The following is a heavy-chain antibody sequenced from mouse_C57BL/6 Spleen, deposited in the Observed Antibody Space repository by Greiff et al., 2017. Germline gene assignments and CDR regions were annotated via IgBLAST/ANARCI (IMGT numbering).Heavy chain of an antibody. CDR2: INPNYGTT. CDR3: SGREAYDGYSYAEGY. D-gene: IGHD2-3*01. V-gene: IGHV1-39*01. J-gene: IGHJ4*01. CDR1: GYSFTDYN. Sequence: EVQLQQSGPELVKPGASVKISCKASGYSFTDYNMNWVKQSNGKSLEWIGVINPNYGTTSYNQKFKGKATLTVDQSSSTAYMQLNSLTSDDSAVYYCSGREAYDGYSYAEGYWGQGTSVTVSS.